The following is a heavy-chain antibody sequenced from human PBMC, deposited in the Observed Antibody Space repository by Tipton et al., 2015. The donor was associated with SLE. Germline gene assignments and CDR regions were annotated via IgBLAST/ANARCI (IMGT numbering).Heavy chain of an antibody. V-gene: IGHV4-61*01. CDR2: IYYSGST. CDR3: ARAAAGTGAFDI. D-gene: IGHD6-13*01. J-gene: IGHJ3*02. CDR1: GGSVSSGSYY. Sequence: TLSLTCTVSGGSVSSGSYYWSWIRQPPGKGLEWIGYIYYSGSTNYNPSLKSRVTISVDTSKNQFSLKLSSVTAADTAVYYCARAAAGTGAFDIWGQGTMVTVSS.